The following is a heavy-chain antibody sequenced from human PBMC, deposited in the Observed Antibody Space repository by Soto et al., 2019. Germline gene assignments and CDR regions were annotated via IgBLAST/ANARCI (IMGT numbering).Heavy chain of an antibody. V-gene: IGHV4-39*01. D-gene: IGHD4-17*01. J-gene: IGHJ4*02. CDR3: ARRRASDYGGNHHPYYFDR. CDR1: EASSITNNCC. Sequence: PLVTLSARRCVAEASSITNNCCWVRIRQSPRMGLEFIGSISYSGRTYDNPSLQSRVTISIDASKNQFSLKLTSVTTADTSIYYCARRRASDYGGNHHPYYFDRWGQATFLTGSS. CDR2: ISYSGRT.